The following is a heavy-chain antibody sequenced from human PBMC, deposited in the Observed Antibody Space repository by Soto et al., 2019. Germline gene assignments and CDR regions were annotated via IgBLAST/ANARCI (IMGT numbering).Heavy chain of an antibody. Sequence: ESGPTLVNPTETLTLTCTVSGFSLSNARMGVSWIRQPPGKALEWLAHIFSNDEKSYSTSLKSRLTISKDTSKSQVVLTMTNMDPVDTATYYCARIRGLLRRYYYYGMDVWGQGTTVTVSS. CDR1: GFSLSNARMG. CDR2: IFSNDEK. V-gene: IGHV2-26*01. J-gene: IGHJ6*02. CDR3: ARIRGLLRRYYYYGMDV. D-gene: IGHD1-26*01.